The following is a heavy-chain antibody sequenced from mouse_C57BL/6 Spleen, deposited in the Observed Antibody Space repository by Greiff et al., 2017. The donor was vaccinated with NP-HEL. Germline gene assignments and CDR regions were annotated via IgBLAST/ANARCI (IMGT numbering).Heavy chain of an antibody. Sequence: VQLQQPGAELVMPGASVKLSCKASGYTFTSYWMHWVKPRPGQGLEWIGEIDPSDSYTNYNQKFKGKSTLTVDKSSSTAYMQLSSLTSEDSAVYYCARYGLGYFDVWGTGTTVTVSS. CDR3: ARYGLGYFDV. J-gene: IGHJ1*03. CDR2: IDPSDSYT. D-gene: IGHD1-1*02. CDR1: GYTFTSYW. V-gene: IGHV1-69*01.